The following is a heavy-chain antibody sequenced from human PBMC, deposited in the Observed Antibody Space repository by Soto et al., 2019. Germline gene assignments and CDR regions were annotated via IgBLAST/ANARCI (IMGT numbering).Heavy chain of an antibody. J-gene: IGHJ5*02. D-gene: IGHD3-22*01. CDR1: GGTFSSYA. CDR3: ARAPMEGYYARSGTWFDP. CDR2: IIPIFGTA. V-gene: IGHV1-69*01. Sequence: QVQLVQSGAEVKKPGSSVKVSCKASGGTFSSYAISWVRQAPGQGLEWMGGIIPIFGTANYAQKFQGRVTITADESTRKAYMELSSMRSEDTAVYYCARAPMEGYYARSGTWFDPWGQGTLVTVSS.